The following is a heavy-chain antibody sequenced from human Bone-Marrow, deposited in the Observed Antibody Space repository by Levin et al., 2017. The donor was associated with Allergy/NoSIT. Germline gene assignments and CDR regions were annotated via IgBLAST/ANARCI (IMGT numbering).Heavy chain of an antibody. CDR3: ATWRVPGY. V-gene: IGHV3-7*01. J-gene: IGHJ4*02. CDR1: GFTFSNHW. CDR2: INEDGSEE. Sequence: ASVKVSCAASGFTFSNHWMSWVRQAPGKGLEWVANINEDGSEEYYVDSAKGRFTISRDNAKNSLYLQMNSLRAGDSGVYYCATWRVPGYWGQGTLVTVSS.